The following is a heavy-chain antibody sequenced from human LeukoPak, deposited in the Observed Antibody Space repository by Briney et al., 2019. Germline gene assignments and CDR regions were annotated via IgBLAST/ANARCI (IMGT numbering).Heavy chain of an antibody. Sequence: GASVKVSCKAPGGTFSSYAISWVRQAPGQGLEWMGGIIPIFGTANYAQKFQGRVTITTDESTSTAYMELSSLRSEDTAVYYCARGGHVVAATANWFDPWGQGTLVTVSS. CDR1: GGTFSSYA. J-gene: IGHJ5*02. D-gene: IGHD2-15*01. CDR3: ARGGHVVAATANWFDP. V-gene: IGHV1-69*05. CDR2: IIPIFGTA.